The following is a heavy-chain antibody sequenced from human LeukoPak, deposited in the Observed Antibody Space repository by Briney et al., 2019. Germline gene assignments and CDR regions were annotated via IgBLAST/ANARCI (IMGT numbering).Heavy chain of an antibody. CDR3: VSVKWELGS. Sequence: SETLSLTCTVSGGSISSSSYYWGWNRQPPGKGLEWIGSIYYSGSTYYNPSLKSRVTISVDTSKNQFSLKLSSVTAADTAVYYCVSVKWELGSRGQGTLVTASS. CDR2: IYYSGST. D-gene: IGHD1-26*01. CDR1: GGSISSSSYY. J-gene: IGHJ1*01. V-gene: IGHV4-39*01.